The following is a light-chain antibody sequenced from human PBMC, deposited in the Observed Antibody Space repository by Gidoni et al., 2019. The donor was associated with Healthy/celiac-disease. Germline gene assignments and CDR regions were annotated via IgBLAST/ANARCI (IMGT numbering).Light chain of an antibody. Sequence: QSALTPPASVSGSPGQSITISCTGTSSDVGGYNYVSWYQQHPGKAPKLMIYEVSNRPSGVSNRFSGSKSGNTASLTISRLQAEDEADYYCSSYTSSSTFVFGGGTKLTVL. V-gene: IGLV2-14*01. CDR2: EVS. CDR1: SSDVGGYNY. CDR3: SSYTSSSTFV. J-gene: IGLJ2*01.